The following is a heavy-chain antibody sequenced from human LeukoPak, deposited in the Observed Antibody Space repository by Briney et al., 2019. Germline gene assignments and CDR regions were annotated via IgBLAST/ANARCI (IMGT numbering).Heavy chain of an antibody. V-gene: IGHV4-34*01. CDR2: INYNGEIA. D-gene: IGHD3-16*01. CDR1: GGSFSGYL. Sequence: SETLSLTCAVPGGSFSGYLWSWLRQPPGKGLEWVGEINYNGEIANYNPSLKSRVTISVDTSKNQFSLKLSSVTAADTAVYYCAGLWGHLGYWGQGTLVTVSS. CDR3: AGLWGHLGY. J-gene: IGHJ4*02.